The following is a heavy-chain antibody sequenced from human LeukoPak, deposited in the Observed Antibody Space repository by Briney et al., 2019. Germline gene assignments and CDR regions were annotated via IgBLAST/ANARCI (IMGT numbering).Heavy chain of an antibody. CDR3: ARGYITGTTDY. D-gene: IGHD1-7*01. CDR1: GGSISSYY. CDR2: IYFSGST. V-gene: IGHV4-59*01. J-gene: IGHJ4*02. Sequence: SETLSLTCTVSGGSISSYYWSWIRQPPGKGLEWIGYIYFSGSTNYNPSLKSRVTISVVTSKNQFSLKLTSVTAADTALYYCARGYITGTTDYWGQGTLVTVSS.